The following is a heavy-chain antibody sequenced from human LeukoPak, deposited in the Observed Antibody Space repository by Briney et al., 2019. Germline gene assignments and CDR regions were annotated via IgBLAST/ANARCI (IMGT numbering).Heavy chain of an antibody. J-gene: IGHJ2*01. CDR2: IYHSGST. CDR3: ASLTMQDWYFDL. CDR1: GYSISSGYY. V-gene: IGHV4-38-2*02. Sequence: KSSQTLSLTCTVSGYSISSGYYWGWIRQPPGKGLEWIGSIYHSGSTYYNPSLKSRVTISVDTSKNQFSLKLSSVTAADTAVYYCASLTMQDWYFDLWGRGTLVTVSS. D-gene: IGHD3-10*01.